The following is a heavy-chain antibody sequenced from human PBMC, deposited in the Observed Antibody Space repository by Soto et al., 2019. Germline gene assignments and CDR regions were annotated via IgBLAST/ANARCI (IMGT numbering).Heavy chain of an antibody. CDR1: GFTVSSNY. CDR3: AREGVDTAMAGRDYYYGMDV. J-gene: IGHJ6*02. V-gene: IGHV3-53*04. Sequence: EVQLVESGGGLVQPGGSLRLSCAASGFTVSSNYMSWVRQAPGKGLEWVSVIYIGGSTYYADSVKGRFTISRHNSKNTLYLQMNSLRAEDTAVYYCAREGVDTAMAGRDYYYGMDVWGQGTTVTVSS. CDR2: IYIGGST. D-gene: IGHD5-18*01.